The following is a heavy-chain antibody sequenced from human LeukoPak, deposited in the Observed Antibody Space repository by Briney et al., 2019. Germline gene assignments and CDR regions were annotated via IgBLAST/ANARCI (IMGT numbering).Heavy chain of an antibody. CDR3: ARYVVGSGWYPPWFAT. Sequence: GGPLRLSCAASGFTFRSYSMNWVRQARGKGLEWVSSIRSSSSYIYYADSVKGRFTISRDNAKNSLYLQMNSLRAEATAVYYCARYVVGSGWYPPWFATWGQGTLVTVSS. V-gene: IGHV3-21*01. CDR2: IRSSSSYI. J-gene: IGHJ5*02. D-gene: IGHD6-19*01. CDR1: GFTFRSYS.